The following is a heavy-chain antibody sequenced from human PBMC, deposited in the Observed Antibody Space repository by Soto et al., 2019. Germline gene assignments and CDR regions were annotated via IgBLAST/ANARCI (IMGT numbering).Heavy chain of an antibody. Sequence: TLSLTCAVYGGSFSGHYWSWIRQPPGKGLEWIGEINHSGSTNYNPALKSRVTISVDTSKNQFSLKLRSVTAADTAVHYCARVDSVSGVYYFDYWGQGTLVTVSS. D-gene: IGHD1-26*01. CDR2: INHSGST. J-gene: IGHJ4*02. CDR1: GGSFSGHY. V-gene: IGHV4-34*01. CDR3: ARVDSVSGVYYFDY.